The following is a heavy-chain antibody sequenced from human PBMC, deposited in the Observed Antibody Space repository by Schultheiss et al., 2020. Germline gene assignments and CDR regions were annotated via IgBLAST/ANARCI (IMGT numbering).Heavy chain of an antibody. V-gene: IGHV3-66*01. J-gene: IGHJ6*03. CDR3: ARDSRASGSYLAGHMDV. D-gene: IGHD3-10*01. Sequence: GESLKISCAASGFTVNFNYMSWVRQVPGKGLEWVSVIHSGGSTYYADSAKGRFTISRDKSKNTVDLQMNSLRVEDTAVYYCARDSRASGSYLAGHMDVWGTGTTVTVSS. CDR1: GFTVNFNY. CDR2: IHSGGST.